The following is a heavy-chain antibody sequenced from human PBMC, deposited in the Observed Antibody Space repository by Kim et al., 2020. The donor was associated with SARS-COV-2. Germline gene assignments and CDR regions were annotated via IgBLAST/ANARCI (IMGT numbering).Heavy chain of an antibody. CDR1: IGSFSGYH. CDR2: VTPRGTT. Sequence: SETLSLTCAVYIGSFSGYHWTWIRQSSGTGLEWIGEVTPRGTTTYNQSLKSRAAISADTSKNQFSLILSSVTAADTSAYYCARAPRYSWSHF. D-gene: IGHD5-18*01. CDR3: ARAPRYSWSHF. J-gene: IGHJ1*01. V-gene: IGHV4-34*01.